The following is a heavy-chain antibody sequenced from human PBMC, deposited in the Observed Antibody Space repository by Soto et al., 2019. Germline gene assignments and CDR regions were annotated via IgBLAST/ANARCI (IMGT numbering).Heavy chain of an antibody. J-gene: IGHJ4*02. Sequence: QLQLQESGPGLVMPSETLSLTCTVSGDSISGSPYFWGWIRQHPGKRLEWIGSIFYDGYTLYTPSLRSPVSTSVDTPQNQSSLKLASVAATATATYFCARLQAAVPHYWGQGTLVTVSS. CDR3: ARLQAAVPHY. CDR2: IFYDGYT. V-gene: IGHV4-39*01. D-gene: IGHD6-13*01. CDR1: GDSISGSPYF.